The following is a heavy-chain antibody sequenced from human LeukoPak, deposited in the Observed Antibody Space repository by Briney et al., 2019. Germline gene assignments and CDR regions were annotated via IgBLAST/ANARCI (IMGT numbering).Heavy chain of an antibody. CDR2: ISYDGSNK. CDR1: GFTFSSYA. CDR3: AKDQAYDFWSGYNAIDY. D-gene: IGHD3-3*01. J-gene: IGHJ4*02. V-gene: IGHV3-30-3*01. Sequence: GRSLRLSCAASGFTFSSYAMHWVRQAPGKGLEWVAVISYDGSNKYYADSVKGRFTISRDNSKNTLYLQMNSLRAEDTAVYYCAKDQAYDFWSGYNAIDYWGQGTLVTVSS.